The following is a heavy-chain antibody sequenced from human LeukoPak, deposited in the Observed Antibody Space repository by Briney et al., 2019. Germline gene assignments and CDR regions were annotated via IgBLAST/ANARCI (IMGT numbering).Heavy chain of an antibody. V-gene: IGHV3-53*01. CDR1: GFTVTSNC. Sequence: GGSLRLSCAASGFTVTSNCMSWVRQAPGKGLEWVSLIYSDSSTYYADSVKGRFTTSRDNPKNTLYLQMNSLRAEDTAVYYCARDYCSGGSCYFFDYWGQGTLVTVSS. CDR3: ARDYCSGGSCYFFDY. CDR2: IYSDSST. J-gene: IGHJ4*02. D-gene: IGHD2-15*01.